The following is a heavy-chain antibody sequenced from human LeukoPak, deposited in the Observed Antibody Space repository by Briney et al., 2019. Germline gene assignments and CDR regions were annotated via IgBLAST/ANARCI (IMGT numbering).Heavy chain of an antibody. J-gene: IGHJ5*02. CDR1: GGSISSYY. D-gene: IGHD2-15*01. CDR2: IYTSGST. Sequence: SETLSLTCTVSGGSISSYYGSWIRQPAGKGLEWIGRIYTSGSTNYNPPLKSRVTMSVDTSKNQFSLKLSSVTAADTAVYYCAREHCSGGSCYPKNNWFDPWGQGTLVTVSS. V-gene: IGHV4-4*07. CDR3: AREHCSGGSCYPKNNWFDP.